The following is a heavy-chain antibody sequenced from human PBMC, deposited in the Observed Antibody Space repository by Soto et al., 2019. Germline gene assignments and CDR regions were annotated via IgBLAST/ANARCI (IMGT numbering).Heavy chain of an antibody. Sequence: GGSLRLSCAASGFTFSSYSMNWVRQAPGKGLEWVSYISSSSSTIYYADSVKGRFTISRENAKNSMYLQMNSLRDEDTAGYYCARDLLGPAAAYDAFDIWGQGTMVIVSS. CDR1: GFTFSSYS. D-gene: IGHD6-13*01. V-gene: IGHV3-48*02. CDR3: ARDLLGPAAAYDAFDI. J-gene: IGHJ3*02. CDR2: ISSSSSTI.